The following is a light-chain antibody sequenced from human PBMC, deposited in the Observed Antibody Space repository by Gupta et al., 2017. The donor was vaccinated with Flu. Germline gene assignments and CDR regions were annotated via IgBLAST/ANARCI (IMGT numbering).Light chain of an antibody. V-gene: IGKV3-11*01. Sequence: EIVLTQSPATLSLSPGERATLSCRASQSVSSYLAWYQQKPGQAPRLLIYDASNSATGIPARFSGSGSGTDFTLTISSLVPEDFAVYYCQQRSNWPRTFGQGTKVEIK. CDR2: DAS. CDR3: QQRSNWPRT. J-gene: IGKJ1*01. CDR1: QSVSSY.